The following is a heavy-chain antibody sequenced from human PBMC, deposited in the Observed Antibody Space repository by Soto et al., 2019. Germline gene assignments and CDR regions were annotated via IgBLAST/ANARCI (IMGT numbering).Heavy chain of an antibody. CDR3: TAVGKDFWSGYYYYYYYGMDV. V-gene: IGHV3-15*07. CDR1: GFTFSNAW. D-gene: IGHD3-3*01. CDR2: IKSKTDGGTT. J-gene: IGHJ6*02. Sequence: GGSLRLSCAASGFTFSNAWMNWVRQAPGKGLEWVGRIKSKTDGGTTDYAAPVKGRFTISRDDSKNTLYLQMNSLKTEDTAVYYCTAVGKDFWSGYYYYYYYGMDVWGQGTTVTVSS.